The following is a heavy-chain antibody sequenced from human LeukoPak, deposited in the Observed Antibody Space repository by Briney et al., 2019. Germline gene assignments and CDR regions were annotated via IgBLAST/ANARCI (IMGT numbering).Heavy chain of an antibody. CDR3: ARAAAGTRYFDY. CDR2: IYTSGST. CDR1: GGSIRSYY. Sequence: TSETLSLACTVSGGSIRSYYWSWLRQPAGKGLEWIGRIYTSGSTNYNPSLKSRVTMSVDTSKNQFSLKLSSVTAADTAVYYCARAAAGTRYFDYWGQGTLVTVSS. V-gene: IGHV4-4*07. J-gene: IGHJ4*02. D-gene: IGHD6-13*01.